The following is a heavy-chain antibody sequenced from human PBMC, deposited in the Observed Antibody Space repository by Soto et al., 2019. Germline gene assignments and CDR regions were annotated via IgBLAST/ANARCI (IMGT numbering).Heavy chain of an antibody. CDR1: GFTLSTYA. Sequence: EVQLVESGGGLQKPGGSLRLACAASGFTLSTYAMSWDRQTPGKGLEWVSHISGTGADSQYADSVKGRFTISRDNSKNTLFLQMNSLRVEDTAVYQCARDGYNHLPFDYWGQGTPVTVSS. J-gene: IGHJ4*02. CDR3: ARDGYNHLPFDY. CDR2: ISGTGADS. V-gene: IGHV3-23*04. D-gene: IGHD1-1*01.